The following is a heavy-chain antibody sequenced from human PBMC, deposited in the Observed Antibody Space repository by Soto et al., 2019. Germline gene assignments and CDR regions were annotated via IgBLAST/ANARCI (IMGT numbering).Heavy chain of an antibody. CDR2: INHSGST. D-gene: IGHD7-27*01. CDR1: GGSLSGYY. J-gene: IGHJ4*02. CDR3: ARGWGRIFDY. Sequence: QVQLQQWGAGLLKPSETLSLTCAVYGGSLSGYYWSWIRQPPGKGLEWIGEINHSGSTNYNPSLTSGVTISVETSKNPFSLKLSSVTAADTAVYYCARGWGRIFDYWGQGTVVTVSS. V-gene: IGHV4-34*01.